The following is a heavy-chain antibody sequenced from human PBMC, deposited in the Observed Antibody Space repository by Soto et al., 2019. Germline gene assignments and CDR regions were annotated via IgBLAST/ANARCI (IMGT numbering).Heavy chain of an antibody. CDR3: VAEVGPRTFDN. CDR2: ISYDGSYQ. D-gene: IGHD1-26*01. CDR1: GFTFREHA. J-gene: IGHJ4*02. Sequence: QVHLVESRGGVVQPGRSLRLSCAASGFTFREHAMHWVRQAPGKGLEWVALISYDGSYQNYPESVRGRFTISRDDSRSTLFLQMNSLRDEDTAVYYCVAEVGPRTFDNWGQGTLVTVSS. V-gene: IGHV3-30-3*01.